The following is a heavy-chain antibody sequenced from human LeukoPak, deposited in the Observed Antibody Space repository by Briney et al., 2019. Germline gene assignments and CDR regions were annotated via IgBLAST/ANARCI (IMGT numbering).Heavy chain of an antibody. Sequence: SETLSLTCTVSGGSISSSSYYWGWIRQPPGKGLEWIGSIYYSGSTYYNPSLKSRVTISVDTSKNQFSLKLSSVTAADTAVYYCACTDLVTTFPPLDYWGQGTLVTVSS. J-gene: IGHJ4*02. V-gene: IGHV4-39*07. CDR3: ACTDLVTTFPPLDY. D-gene: IGHD4-17*01. CDR2: IYYSGST. CDR1: GGSISSSSYY.